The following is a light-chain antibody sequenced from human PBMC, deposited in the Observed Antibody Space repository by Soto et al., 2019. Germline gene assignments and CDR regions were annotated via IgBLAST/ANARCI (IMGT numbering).Light chain of an antibody. CDR1: SSDIGTYNA. V-gene: IGLV2-11*01. J-gene: IGLJ1*01. Sequence: QSVLTQPRSVSGSPGQSVTISCTGTSSDIGTYNAVSWYQQNPGKAPKMMIFDVTKRPSGVPDRFSGSKSGNTASLTISGLQAEDEADYFCLSYAGNYTYVFG. CDR2: DVT. CDR3: LSYAGNYTYV.